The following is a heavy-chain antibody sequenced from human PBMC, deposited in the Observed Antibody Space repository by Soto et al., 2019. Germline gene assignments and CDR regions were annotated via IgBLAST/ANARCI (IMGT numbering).Heavy chain of an antibody. CDR2: IYYSGST. Sequence: KPSETLSLTCTVSGGSISSGDYYWSWIRQPPGEGLEWIGYIYYSGSTYYNPSLKSRVTISVDTSKNQFSLKLSSVTAADTAVYYCARAGVFFGFWSGSSNWFDPWGQGTLVTVSS. V-gene: IGHV4-30-4*01. D-gene: IGHD3-3*01. J-gene: IGHJ5*02. CDR1: GGSISSGDYY. CDR3: ARAGVFFGFWSGSSNWFDP.